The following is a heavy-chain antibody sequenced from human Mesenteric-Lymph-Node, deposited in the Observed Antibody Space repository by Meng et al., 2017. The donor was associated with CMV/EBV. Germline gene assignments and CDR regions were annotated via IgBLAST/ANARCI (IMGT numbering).Heavy chain of an antibody. CDR2: ISSSSSHI. V-gene: IGHV3-21*01. CDR3: TRRGLRGFDY. D-gene: IGHD4-17*01. J-gene: IGHJ4*02. Sequence: GESLKISCAASGFTFSTYSMNWVRQAPGKGLEWVSSISSSSSHIYYADSVKGRFTISRDNAKNSLYLQMNSLRAEDTAVYYCTRRGLRGFDYWGQGTLVTVSS. CDR1: GFTFSTYS.